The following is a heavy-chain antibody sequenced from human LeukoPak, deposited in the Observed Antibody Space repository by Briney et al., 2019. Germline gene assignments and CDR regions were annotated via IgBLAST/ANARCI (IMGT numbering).Heavy chain of an antibody. Sequence: RPSETLSLTCTVSGVSISSYYWSWLRQPPGKGLEWLGYIYYSGSTNYNPSLKSRVTISVDTSKNQFSLKLSSVTAADTAVYYCARGYSSSSEADYWGQGTLVTVSS. CDR2: IYYSGST. CDR1: GVSISSYY. V-gene: IGHV4-59*01. D-gene: IGHD6-6*01. CDR3: ARGYSSSSEADY. J-gene: IGHJ4*02.